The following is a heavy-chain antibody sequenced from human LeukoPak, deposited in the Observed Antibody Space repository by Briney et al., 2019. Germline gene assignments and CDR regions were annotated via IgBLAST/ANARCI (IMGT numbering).Heavy chain of an antibody. CDR3: TSRGINYYDSGGFTY. CDR1: GLSVSSNY. CDR2: LYSDGTT. V-gene: IGHV3-66*02. J-gene: IGHJ4*02. Sequence: PGGSLRLSCAASGLSVSSNYMSWVRQAPGKGLEWVSVLYSDGTTYYADSVKGRFTISRDNSKNTLYLQMNSLRAEDTAVYYCTSRGINYYDSGGFTYWGQGTLVTVSS. D-gene: IGHD3-22*01.